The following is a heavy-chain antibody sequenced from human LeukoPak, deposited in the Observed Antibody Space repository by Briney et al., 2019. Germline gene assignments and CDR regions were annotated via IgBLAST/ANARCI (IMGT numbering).Heavy chain of an antibody. D-gene: IGHD6-19*01. CDR3: ARVAGQWLVPFNWFDP. Sequence: ASVKVSCKASGYTFTGYYMHWVRQAPGQGLEWMGWINPNSGGTNYAQKFQGRVTMTRDTSISTAHMELSRLRSDDTAVYYCARVAGQWLVPFNWFDPWGQGTLVTVSS. CDR2: INPNSGGT. V-gene: IGHV1-2*02. J-gene: IGHJ5*02. CDR1: GYTFTGYY.